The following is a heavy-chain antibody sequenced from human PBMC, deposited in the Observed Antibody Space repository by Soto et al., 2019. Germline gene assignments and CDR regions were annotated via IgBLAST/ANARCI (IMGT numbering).Heavy chain of an antibody. CDR1: GGSISSSSYY. J-gene: IGHJ1*01. CDR2: IYYSGST. D-gene: IGHD2-2*01. V-gene: IGHV4-39*01. Sequence: QLQLQESGPGLVKPSETLSLTCTVSGGSISSSSYYWGWIRQPPGKGLEWIGSIYYSGSTYYNPSLKSRVTISVDTSKNQFSLKLSSVTAADTAVYYCAAGGPYIVVVPAAIDFQHWGQGTLVTVSS. CDR3: AAGGPYIVVVPAAIDFQH.